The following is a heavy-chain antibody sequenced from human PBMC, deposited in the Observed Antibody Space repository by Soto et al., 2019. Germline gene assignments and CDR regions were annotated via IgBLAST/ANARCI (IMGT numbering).Heavy chain of an antibody. V-gene: IGHV3-48*01. CDR1: GFTFSGSA. Sequence: GGSLRLSCAASGFTFSGSAMHWVRQASGKGLEWVSYISSSSSTIYYADSVKGRFTISRDNAKNSLYLQMNSLRAEDTAVYYCARPLLLFGLVDYFDYWGQRTLVTVSS. CDR2: ISSSSSTI. D-gene: IGHD3-9*01. J-gene: IGHJ4*02. CDR3: ARPLLLFGLVDYFDY.